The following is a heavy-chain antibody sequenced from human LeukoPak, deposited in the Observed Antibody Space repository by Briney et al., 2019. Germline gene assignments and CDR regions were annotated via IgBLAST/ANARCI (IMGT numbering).Heavy chain of an antibody. D-gene: IGHD2-2*01. CDR3: AREARECSSTSCYPYYYYMDV. V-gene: IGHV1-8*03. CDR1: GYTFTSHD. J-gene: IGHJ6*03. CDR2: MNPNSGNT. Sequence: ASVKVSCKASGYTFTSHDINWVRQATGQGLEWMGWMNPNSGNTGYAQKFQGRVTITRNTSISTAYMELSSLRSEDTAVYYCAREARECSSTSCYPYYYYMDVWGKGTTVTVSS.